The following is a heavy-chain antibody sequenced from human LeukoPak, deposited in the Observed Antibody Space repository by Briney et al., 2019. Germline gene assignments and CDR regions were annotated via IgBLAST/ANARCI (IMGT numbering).Heavy chain of an antibody. Sequence: SGGSLRLSCAASGFTFSSYAMHWVRQAPGKGLEWVAVISYDGSNKYYADSVKGRFTISRDNSKNTLYLQMNSLRAEDTAVYYCARGSPPRDAFDIWGQGTMVTVSS. CDR2: ISYDGSNK. J-gene: IGHJ3*02. CDR3: ARGSPPRDAFDI. V-gene: IGHV3-30*04. CDR1: GFTFSSYA.